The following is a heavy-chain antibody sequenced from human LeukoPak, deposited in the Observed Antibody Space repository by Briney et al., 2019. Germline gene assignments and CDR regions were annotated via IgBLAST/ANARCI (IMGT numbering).Heavy chain of an antibody. D-gene: IGHD6-13*01. CDR2: ISGSGGST. Sequence: GGSLRLSCAASGFTFTNNFMSWVRQAPGKGLEWVSAISGSGGSTYYADSVKGRFTISRDNSKNTLYLQMNSLRAEDTAVYYCAKDLRIAADYWGQGTLVTVSS. J-gene: IGHJ4*02. CDR3: AKDLRIAADY. CDR1: GFTFTNNF. V-gene: IGHV3-23*01.